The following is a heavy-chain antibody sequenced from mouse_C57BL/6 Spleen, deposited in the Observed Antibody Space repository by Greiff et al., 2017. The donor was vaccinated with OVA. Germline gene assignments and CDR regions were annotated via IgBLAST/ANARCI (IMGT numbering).Heavy chain of an antibody. Sequence: VQLQQPGAELVKPGASVKLSCKASGYTFTSYWMHWVKQRPGQGLEWIGMIHPNSGSTNYNEKFKSKAKLTVDTSSSTADMQLSSLTSEDSAVYYCARLDYDVAYWGQGTLVTVSA. CDR2: IHPNSGST. V-gene: IGHV1-64*01. CDR1: GYTFTSYW. CDR3: ARLDYDVAY. D-gene: IGHD2-4*01. J-gene: IGHJ3*01.